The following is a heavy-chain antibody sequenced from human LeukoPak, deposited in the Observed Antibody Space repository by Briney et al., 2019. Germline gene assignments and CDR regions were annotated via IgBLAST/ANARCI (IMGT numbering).Heavy chain of an antibody. D-gene: IGHD3-22*01. CDR1: GYTFTSYD. CDR2: INPNSGGT. CDR3: ARYYDSSGYYF. V-gene: IGHV1-2*02. Sequence: GASVKVSCKASGYTFTSYDINWVRQAPGQGLEWMGWINPNSGGTNYAQKFQGRVTMTRDTSISTAYMELSRLRSDDTAVYYCARYYDSSGYYFWGQGTLVTVSS. J-gene: IGHJ4*02.